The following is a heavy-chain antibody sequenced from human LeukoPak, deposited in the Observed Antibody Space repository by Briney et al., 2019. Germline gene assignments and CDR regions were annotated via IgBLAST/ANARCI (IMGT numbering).Heavy chain of an antibody. CDR1: GFTFSSYG. CDR2: ISYDGSNK. D-gene: IGHD4-17*01. J-gene: IGHJ4*02. CDR3: AKEKRVTTPTKRLYYFDY. Sequence: GRSLRLSCAASGFTFSSYGMHWVRQAPGKGLEWVAVISYDGSNKYYADSVKGRFTISRDNSKNTLYLQMNSLRAEDTAVYYCAKEKRVTTPTKRLYYFDYWGQGTLVTVSS. V-gene: IGHV3-30*18.